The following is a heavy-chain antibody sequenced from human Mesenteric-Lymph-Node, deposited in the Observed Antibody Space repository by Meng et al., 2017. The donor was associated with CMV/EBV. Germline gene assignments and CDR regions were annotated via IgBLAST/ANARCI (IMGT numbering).Heavy chain of an antibody. D-gene: IGHD4-17*01. CDR1: GFTFNDYT. CDR3: ARDSFYGEYVDHYYGMDV. V-gene: IGHV3-43*01. Sequence: GGSLRLSCAGSGFTFNDYTMHWVRQTPGKGLEWVALISWDGDTIYYSDSVRGRFTISRDDARNTLYLQMNSLGANETAVYYCARDSFYGEYVDHYYGMDVWGQGTTVTVSS. J-gene: IGHJ6*02. CDR2: ISWDGDTI.